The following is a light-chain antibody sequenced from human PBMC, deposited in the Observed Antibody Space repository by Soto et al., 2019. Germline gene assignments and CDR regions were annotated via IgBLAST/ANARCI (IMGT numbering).Light chain of an antibody. CDR2: RAS. J-gene: IGKJ2*01. CDR3: QHRSYWPPMYT. CDR1: QHVGTY. V-gene: IGKV3-11*01. Sequence: PGERATLSCRASQHVGTYLAWYQHKPGQAPRLLIYRASTGATDIPARFSGSGSGTDFTLTINNLEPEDFAVYYCQHRSYWPPMYTFGQGTKLEIK.